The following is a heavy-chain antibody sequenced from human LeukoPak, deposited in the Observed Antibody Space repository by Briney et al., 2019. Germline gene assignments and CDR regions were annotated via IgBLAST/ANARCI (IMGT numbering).Heavy chain of an antibody. CDR2: INHSGST. CDR3: ARGPSRRTYYYDSRLYYFDY. V-gene: IGHV4-34*01. CDR1: GGSFSGYY. D-gene: IGHD3-22*01. J-gene: IGHJ4*02. Sequence: SETLSLTRAVYGGSFSGYYWSWIRQPPGKGLEWIGEINHSGSTNYNPSLKSRVTISVDTSKNQFSLKLSSVTAADTAVYYCARGPSRRTYYYDSRLYYFDYWGQGTLVTVSS.